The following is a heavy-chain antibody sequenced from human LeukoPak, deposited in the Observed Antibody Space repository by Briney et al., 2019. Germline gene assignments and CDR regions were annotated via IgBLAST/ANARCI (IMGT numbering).Heavy chain of an antibody. J-gene: IGHJ5*02. Sequence: PGGSLRLSCGASGLTFNCYWMHWVRQVAGKGLVWVARINGDASNTTYADSVKGRFTISRDNAKNTLYLQMNSLRVDDTAVYYCARAMPHDNWFDPWGQGSLVTVSS. CDR1: GLTFNCYW. V-gene: IGHV3-74*03. CDR2: INGDASNT. CDR3: ARAMPHDNWFDP. D-gene: IGHD2-2*01.